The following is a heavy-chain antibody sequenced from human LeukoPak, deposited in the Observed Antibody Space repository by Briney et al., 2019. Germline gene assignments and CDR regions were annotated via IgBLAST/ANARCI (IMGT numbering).Heavy chain of an antibody. V-gene: IGHV1-46*01. D-gene: IGHD3-16*02. CDR1: GYTFTSYY. CDR3: ARDYVWGSYRHSTYFDY. J-gene: IGHJ4*02. Sequence: GASVKVSCKASGYTFTSYYMHWVRQAPGQGLEWMGIINPSGGSTSDAQKFQGRVTMTRDTSTSTVYMELSSLRSEDTAVYYCARDYVWGSYRHSTYFDYWGQGTLVTVSS. CDR2: INPSGGST.